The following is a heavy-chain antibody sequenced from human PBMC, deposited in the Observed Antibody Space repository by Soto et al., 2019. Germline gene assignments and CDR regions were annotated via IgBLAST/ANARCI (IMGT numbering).Heavy chain of an antibody. CDR3: ARQSGDYVGYYYYYMDV. D-gene: IGHD4-17*01. Sequence: SETLSLTCTVSGGSISSYYWSWIRQPPGKGLEWIGYIYYSGSTNYNPSLKSRVTISVDTSKNQFSLKLSSVTAADTAVYYCARQSGDYVGYYYYYMDVWGKGTTVTVSS. V-gene: IGHV4-59*08. J-gene: IGHJ6*03. CDR2: IYYSGST. CDR1: GGSISSYY.